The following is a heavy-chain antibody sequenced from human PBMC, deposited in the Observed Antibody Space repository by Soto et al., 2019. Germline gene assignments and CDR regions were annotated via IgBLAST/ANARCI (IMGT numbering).Heavy chain of an antibody. V-gene: IGHV1-69*13. CDR1: GGTFSSYA. J-gene: IGHJ6*02. D-gene: IGHD2-15*01. CDR2: IIPIFGTA. CDR3: ARDLDCSGGSCYIFYGMDV. Sequence: SVKVSCKASGGTFSSYAISWVRQAPGQGLEWMGGIIPIFGTANYAQKFQGRVTITADESTSTAYMELSSLRSEDTAVYYCARDLDCSGGSCYIFYGMDVWGQGTTVTVSS.